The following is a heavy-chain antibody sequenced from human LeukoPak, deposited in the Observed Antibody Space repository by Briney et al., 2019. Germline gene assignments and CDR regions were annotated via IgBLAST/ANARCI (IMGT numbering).Heavy chain of an antibody. CDR2: ISAYNGNT. J-gene: IGHJ5*02. CDR1: GYTFTSYG. CDR3: ARESSYYYGSGFDP. Sequence: GASVKVSCKASGYTFTSYGISWVRQAPGQGLEWMGWISAYNGNTNYAQKPQGRVTMTTDTSTTTAYMELRRLRSDDTAVYYCARESSYYYGSGFDPWGQGTLVTVSS. V-gene: IGHV1-18*01. D-gene: IGHD3-10*01.